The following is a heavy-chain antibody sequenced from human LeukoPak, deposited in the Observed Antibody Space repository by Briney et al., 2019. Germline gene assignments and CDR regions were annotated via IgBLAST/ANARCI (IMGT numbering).Heavy chain of an antibody. J-gene: IGHJ4*02. CDR2: ITGGGSRK. Sequence: PGGSLRLSCAASGFTFSNYAMSWVRQAPGKGLEWVSAITGGGSRKYYADSMKSRFTISRDNSKNTLYLQINSLRAEDKAVYYCAKWGDYDVLTGYYVSDYWGQGTLVTVSS. D-gene: IGHD3-9*01. CDR3: AKWGDYDVLTGYYVSDY. CDR1: GFTFSNYA. V-gene: IGHV3-23*01.